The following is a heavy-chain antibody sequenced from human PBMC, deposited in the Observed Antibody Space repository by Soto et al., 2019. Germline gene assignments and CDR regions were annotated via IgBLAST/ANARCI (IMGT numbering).Heavy chain of an antibody. J-gene: IGHJ4*01. CDR2: IYYSGST. V-gene: IGHV4-59*01. CDR1: GGSISSYY. D-gene: IGHD3-3*01. CDR3: ARTQGLKDFWDGLSYPFDY. Sequence: SETLSLTCTVSGGSISSYYWSWIRQPPGKGLEWIGYIYYSGSTNYNPSLKSRVAISVDTSNDQFSLRLTSVTAGDTAIYYCARTQGLKDFWDGLSYPFDYWGHGIAVTVSS.